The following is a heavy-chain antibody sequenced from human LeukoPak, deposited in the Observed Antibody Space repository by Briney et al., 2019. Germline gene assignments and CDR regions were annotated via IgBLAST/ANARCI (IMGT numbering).Heavy chain of an antibody. D-gene: IGHD4-17*01. Sequence: PGGSLRLSCAASGFTFSSHAMSWVRQAPGKGLEWVSAISGSGGSTYYADSVKGRFTISRDTSKNTLYLQMNSLRAEDTAVYYCAKDRYGDYASDYWGQGTLVTVSS. V-gene: IGHV3-23*01. CDR2: ISGSGGST. CDR1: GFTFSSHA. CDR3: AKDRYGDYASDY. J-gene: IGHJ4*02.